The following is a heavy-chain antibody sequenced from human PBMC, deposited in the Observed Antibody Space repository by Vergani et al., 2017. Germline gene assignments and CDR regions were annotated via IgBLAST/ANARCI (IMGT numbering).Heavy chain of an antibody. CDR1: GFTFSSYS. Sequence: EVQLVESGGGLVQPGGSLRLSCAASGFTFSSYSMNWVRQAPGKGLEWVSYISSSSSTIYYADSVKGRFTISRDNAKNSLYLQMNSLRAEDTAVYYCAKDRGWLPTSCYFDYWGQGTLVTVSS. CDR2: ISSSSSTI. V-gene: IGHV3-48*01. D-gene: IGHD5-24*01. CDR3: AKDRGWLPTSCYFDY. J-gene: IGHJ4*02.